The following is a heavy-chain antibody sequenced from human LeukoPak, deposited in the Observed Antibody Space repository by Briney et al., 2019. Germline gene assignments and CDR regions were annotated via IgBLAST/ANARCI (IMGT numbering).Heavy chain of an antibody. Sequence: ASVKVSCKASGYTYTGYYMHWVRQGPGQGLEWMGWINPNSGGTNYAQKVQGRVTMTRDTSISTAYMELSRLRSDDTAVYYCASAYSGYDPEGFDYWGQGTLVTVSS. D-gene: IGHD5-12*01. CDR2: INPNSGGT. J-gene: IGHJ4*02. CDR1: GYTYTGYY. V-gene: IGHV1-2*02. CDR3: ASAYSGYDPEGFDY.